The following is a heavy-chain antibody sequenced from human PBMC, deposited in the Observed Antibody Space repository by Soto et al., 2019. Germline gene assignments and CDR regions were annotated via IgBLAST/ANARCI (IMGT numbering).Heavy chain of an antibody. CDR2: ISYDGSNK. D-gene: IGHD2-2*01. V-gene: IGHV3-30*18. CDR1: GFTFSSYG. Sequence: PGGSLRLSCATSGFTFSSYGMHWVRQAPGKGLEWVAVISYDGSNKYYADSVKGRFTISRDNSKNTLYLQMNSLRAEDTAVYYCAKVLNCSSTSCRYYYYYYYYMDVWGKGTTVTVSS. CDR3: AKVLNCSSTSCRYYYYYYYYMDV. J-gene: IGHJ6*03.